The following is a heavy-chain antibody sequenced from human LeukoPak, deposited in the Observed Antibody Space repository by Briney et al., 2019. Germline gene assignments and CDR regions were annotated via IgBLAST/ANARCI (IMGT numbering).Heavy chain of an antibody. Sequence: GGSLRLSCAASGFTFSSYEMNWVRQAPGKGLEWVSYISSSGSTIYYADSVKGRFTISRDNAKNSLYLQMNSLRAEDTAVYYCAFYGSGSYFGYWGQGTLVTVSS. CDR2: ISSSGSTI. V-gene: IGHV3-48*03. J-gene: IGHJ4*02. D-gene: IGHD3-10*01. CDR3: AFYGSGSYFGY. CDR1: GFTFSSYE.